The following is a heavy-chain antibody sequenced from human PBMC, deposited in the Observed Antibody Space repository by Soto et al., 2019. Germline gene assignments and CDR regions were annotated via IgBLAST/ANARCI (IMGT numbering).Heavy chain of an antibody. J-gene: IGHJ6*02. CDR2: LHSGGDT. CDR1: GIPVSSNY. D-gene: IGHD2-2*01. Sequence: EVQLVESGGGLVQPGGSLRLSCAASGIPVSSNYMTWVRQAPGKGLEWVSVLHSGGDTYYANSVKGRFTISRHDSTNTLFLQMNSLTPEDPAVYYCSRDGPWYYATRMDVWGQGTTVTVSS. V-gene: IGHV3-53*04. CDR3: SRDGPWYYATRMDV.